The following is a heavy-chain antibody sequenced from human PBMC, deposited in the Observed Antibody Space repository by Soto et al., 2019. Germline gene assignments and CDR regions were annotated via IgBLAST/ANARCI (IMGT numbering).Heavy chain of an antibody. CDR1: GDSVASNRAT. J-gene: IGHJ4*02. V-gene: IGHV6-1*01. D-gene: IGHD3-22*01. CDR3: AREADFASSGYVLDY. Sequence: SQTLSLTCVISGDSVASNRATWNWVRQSPSRGLEWLGRTYYRSKWKNDYALSVNSRITINPDTSKNQLSLQLSSVTPDDTAVYYCAREADFASSGYVLDYWGQGTLVTVSS. CDR2: TYYRSKWKN.